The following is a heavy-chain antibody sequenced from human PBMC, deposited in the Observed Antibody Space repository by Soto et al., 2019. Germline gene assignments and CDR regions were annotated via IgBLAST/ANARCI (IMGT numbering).Heavy chain of an antibody. Sequence: YWSWIRQPPGKGLEWMGIIYPGDSDTRYSPSFQGQVTISADKSISTAYLQWSSLKASDTAMYYCARHESLAVAEYYYYYMDVWGKGTTVTVSS. CDR2: IYPGDSDT. CDR1: YW. J-gene: IGHJ6*03. CDR3: ARHESLAVAEYYYYYMDV. D-gene: IGHD6-19*01. V-gene: IGHV5-51*01.